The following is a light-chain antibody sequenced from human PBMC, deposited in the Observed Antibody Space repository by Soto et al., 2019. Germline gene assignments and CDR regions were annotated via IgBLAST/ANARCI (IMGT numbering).Light chain of an antibody. Sequence: DIQMTQSPSSLSASVGDRVTITCQASQDISNSLNWYQQKPGKAPKLLIYDASNLETGVPSRFSGGGYGTDFTITIGSLQPEDIATYYCQHYDNILALTFGGGTKVEI. J-gene: IGKJ4*01. V-gene: IGKV1-33*01. CDR3: QHYDNILALT. CDR1: QDISNS. CDR2: DAS.